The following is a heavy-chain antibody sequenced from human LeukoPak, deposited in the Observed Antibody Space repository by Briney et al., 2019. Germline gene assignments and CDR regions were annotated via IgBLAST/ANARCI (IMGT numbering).Heavy chain of an antibody. D-gene: IGHD3-10*01. V-gene: IGHV3-7*01. J-gene: IGHJ3*01. CDR1: GFTFSNYW. Sequence: GGSLRLSCAASGFTFSNYWMDWVRQVPGKGPEWVANIKQDEIEKYFLGSVKGRFAISRDNAKNLLYLQMTSLRVEDTAVYYCAREGMVRGVPDAFDLWGQGTMVTVSS. CDR2: IKQDEIEK. CDR3: AREGMVRGVPDAFDL.